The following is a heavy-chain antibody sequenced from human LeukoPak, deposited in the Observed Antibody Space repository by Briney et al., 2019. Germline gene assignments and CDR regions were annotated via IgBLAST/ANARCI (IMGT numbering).Heavy chain of an antibody. CDR3: AKDKGIAAARDAFDI. V-gene: IGHV3-23*01. D-gene: IGHD6-13*01. CDR2: ISGSGGST. Sequence: PGGSLRLSCAASGFTFSSYGMHWVRQAPGKGLEWVSTISGSGGSTYYADSVKGRFTISRDNSKNTLYLQMNSLRAEDTAVYYCAKDKGIAAARDAFDIWGQGTMVTVSS. CDR1: GFTFSSYG. J-gene: IGHJ3*02.